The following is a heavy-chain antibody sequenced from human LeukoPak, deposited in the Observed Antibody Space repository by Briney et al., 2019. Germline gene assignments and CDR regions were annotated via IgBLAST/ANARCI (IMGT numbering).Heavy chain of an antibody. CDR3: AKQSSGSSNWFDP. D-gene: IGHD6-19*01. J-gene: IGHJ5*02. Sequence: GSLRLSCAASGFTFSSYAMSWVGQAPGKGLEGVSAISGSGGSTYYADSVKGRFTISRDNYKNTLYLQMNSLRAEDTAVYYCAKQSSGSSNWFDPWGQGTLVTVSS. V-gene: IGHV3-23*01. CDR2: ISGSGGST. CDR1: GFTFSSYA.